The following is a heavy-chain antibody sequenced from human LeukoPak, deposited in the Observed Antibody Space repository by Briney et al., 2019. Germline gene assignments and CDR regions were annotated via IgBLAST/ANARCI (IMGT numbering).Heavy chain of an antibody. Sequence: SETLSLTCTVSGGSISSYYYNWIRQTAGGGLEWIGRLYISGSTDYNPSLKSRVTISVDTSNNQFSLKLNSVTAADTAVYFCARDLSGSLYFDYWGQGVLVTVSS. CDR2: LYISGST. V-gene: IGHV4-4*07. CDR1: GGSISSYY. J-gene: IGHJ4*02. CDR3: ARDLSGSLYFDY. D-gene: IGHD3-10*01.